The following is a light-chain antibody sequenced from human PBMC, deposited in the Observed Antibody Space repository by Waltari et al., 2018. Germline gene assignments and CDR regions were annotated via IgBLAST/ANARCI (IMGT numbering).Light chain of an antibody. CDR1: QCFLHSNGYNF. J-gene: IGKJ2*01. CDR3: MQALQTPNT. Sequence: DIVLTQSPLSLPVPPGEPSSISCRSSQCFLHSNGYNFLDWYLQKPGQSPQLLIYLGSNRASGVPDRFSGSGSGIDFTLKITRVEAEDVWVYYCMQALQTPNTFGQGTKLEIK. V-gene: IGKV2-28*01. CDR2: LGS.